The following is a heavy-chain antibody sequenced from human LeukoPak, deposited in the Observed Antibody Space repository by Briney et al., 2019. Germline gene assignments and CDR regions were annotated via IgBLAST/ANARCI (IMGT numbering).Heavy chain of an antibody. CDR3: ARDPSIAVSGKYLQH. Sequence: ASVKVSCTSSGYSFTGYFMHWVRQAPGQGLEWMGWIKLNSGDTNYAQKFQGRVTMTRDTSISTTYMEVSRLRSDDTAVYYCARDPSIAVSGKYLQHWGQGTLVTVSS. J-gene: IGHJ1*01. CDR1: GYSFTGYF. CDR2: IKLNSGDT. D-gene: IGHD6-19*01. V-gene: IGHV1-2*02.